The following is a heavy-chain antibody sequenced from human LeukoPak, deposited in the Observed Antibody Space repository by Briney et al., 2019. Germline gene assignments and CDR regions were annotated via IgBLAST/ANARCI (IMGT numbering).Heavy chain of an antibody. D-gene: IGHD4-17*01. V-gene: IGHV1-69*05. CDR3: AGTHGDYGDSNSDY. CDR2: IIPIFGTA. CDR1: GGTFSSYA. J-gene: IGHJ4*02. Sequence: SVKVSCKASGGTFSSYAISWVRQAPGQGLEWMGGIIPIFGTANYAQKFQGRVTITTDESTSTAYMELSSLRSEDTAVYYCAGTHGDYGDSNSDYWGQGTLVTVS.